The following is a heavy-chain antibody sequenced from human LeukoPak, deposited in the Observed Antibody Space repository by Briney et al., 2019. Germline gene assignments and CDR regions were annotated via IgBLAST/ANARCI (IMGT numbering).Heavy chain of an antibody. J-gene: IGHJ5*02. Sequence: YSGSTYYNPSLKSRVTISVDTSKNQFSLKLSSVTAADTAVYYCARSGSYYDWFDPWGQGTLVTVSS. D-gene: IGHD1-26*01. CDR2: YSGST. V-gene: IGHV4-39*07. CDR3: ARSGSYYDWFDP.